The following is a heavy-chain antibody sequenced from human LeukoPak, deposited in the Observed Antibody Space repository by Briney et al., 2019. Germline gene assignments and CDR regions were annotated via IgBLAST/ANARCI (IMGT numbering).Heavy chain of an antibody. CDR1: GFTFSSYS. Sequence: PGGSLRLSCAASGFTFSSYSMNWVRQAPGKGLEWVSSISSSSSYIYYADSVKGRFTISRDNAKNSLYLQMNSLRAGDTAVYYCARDPGDSSGYYSYFDYWGQGTLVTVSS. V-gene: IGHV3-21*01. CDR3: ARDPGDSSGYYSYFDY. D-gene: IGHD3-22*01. CDR2: ISSSSSYI. J-gene: IGHJ4*02.